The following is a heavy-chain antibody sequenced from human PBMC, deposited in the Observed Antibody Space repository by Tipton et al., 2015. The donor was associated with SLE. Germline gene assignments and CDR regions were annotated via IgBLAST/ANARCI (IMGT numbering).Heavy chain of an antibody. D-gene: IGHD2-21*01. CDR2: IYYSGST. V-gene: IGHV4-61*01. CDR3: ARGGQLWSRFDN. J-gene: IGHJ4*02. Sequence: TLSLTCTVSGGSVSSGSYYWSWIRQPPGKGLEWIGYIYYSGSTNYNPSLKSRVTIAVDTSKNQFSLRLTSMTAADTAVYYCARGGQLWSRFDNWGRGTLVTVSS. CDR1: GGSVSSGSYY.